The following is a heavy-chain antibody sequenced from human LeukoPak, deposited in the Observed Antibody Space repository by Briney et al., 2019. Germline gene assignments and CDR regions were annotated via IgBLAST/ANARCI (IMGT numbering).Heavy chain of an antibody. CDR2: IYSGGST. Sequence: GGSLRLSCAASGFTLSTYSMSWVRQAPGKGLEWVSVIYSGGSTYYADSVKGRFTISRDNSKNTPYLQMNSLRAEDTAVYYCARGSADYGDSFAYWGQGPLVTVSS. CDR3: ARGSADYGDSFAY. CDR1: GFTLSTYS. D-gene: IGHD4-17*01. J-gene: IGHJ4*02. V-gene: IGHV3-53*01.